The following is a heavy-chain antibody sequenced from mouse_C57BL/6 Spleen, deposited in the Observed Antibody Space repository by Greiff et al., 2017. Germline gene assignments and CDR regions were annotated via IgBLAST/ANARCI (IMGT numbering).Heavy chain of an antibody. CDR2: INPNNGGT. V-gene: IGHV1-26*01. D-gene: IGHD2-4*01. Sequence: EVQLQQSGPELVKPGASVKISCKASGYTFTDYYMNWVKQSHGKSLEWIGDINPNNGGTSYNQKFKGKATLTVDKSSSTAYMELRSLTSEASAVYYCARLGDYTYWGQGTLVTVSA. CDR1: GYTFTDYY. J-gene: IGHJ3*01. CDR3: ARLGDYTY.